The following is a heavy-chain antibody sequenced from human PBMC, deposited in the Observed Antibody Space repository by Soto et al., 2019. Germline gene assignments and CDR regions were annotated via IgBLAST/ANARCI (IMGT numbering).Heavy chain of an antibody. CDR3: ARSRNGAVPDSINF. CDR2: ISRDGSSK. D-gene: IGHD2-8*01. J-gene: IGHJ4*02. Sequence: GGSLRLSCVGSGFTFNRFAIHWVRQAPGEGLEWVAVISRDGSSKYYGDSVKGRFTVSRDNPNNTVYLSMTGLRPDDTAVFYCARSRNGAVPDSINFWGQGTLVTVSS. CDR1: GFTFNRFA. V-gene: IGHV3-30-3*01.